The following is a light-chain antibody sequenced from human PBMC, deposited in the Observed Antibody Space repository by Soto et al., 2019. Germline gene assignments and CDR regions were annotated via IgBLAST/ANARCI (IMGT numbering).Light chain of an antibody. CDR3: QSYDSSLSAYG. CDR2: DVN. CDR1: SSDVGGYIF. V-gene: IGLV2-8*01. J-gene: IGLJ1*01. Sequence: QSVLTQPPSASGSPGQSVTISCTGTSSDVGGYIFVSWYQQHPGKVPKLIIYDVNKRPSGVPDRFSGSKYGNTASLTVSGLQAEDEADYYGQSYDSSLSAYGFGTGTNVTVL.